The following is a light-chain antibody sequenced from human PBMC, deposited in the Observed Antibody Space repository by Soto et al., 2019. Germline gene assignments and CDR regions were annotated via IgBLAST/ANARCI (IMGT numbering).Light chain of an antibody. CDR1: QGISNN. CDR2: DVS. J-gene: IGKJ4*01. V-gene: IGKV1-9*01. Sequence: DIQLTQSPSFLSASVGDRVTITCRASQGISNNLAWYQHKPGKAPNLLISDVSTLQSGVPSRFSGSASGTEFTLTIASLQPEDFATYYCQQVRSYPLTFGGGTKVEI. CDR3: QQVRSYPLT.